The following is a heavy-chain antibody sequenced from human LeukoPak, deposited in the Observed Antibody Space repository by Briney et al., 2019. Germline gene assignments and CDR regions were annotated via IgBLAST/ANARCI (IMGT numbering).Heavy chain of an antibody. CDR2: ISGSGGST. CDR1: GFTFSNYG. CDR3: AELGITMIGGV. Sequence: GGSLRLSCAASGFTFSNYGMHWVRQAPGKGLEWVSAISGSGGSTYYADSVKGRFTISRDNAKNSLYLQMNSLRAEDTAVYYCAELGITMIGGVWGKGTTVTISS. D-gene: IGHD3-10*02. J-gene: IGHJ6*04. V-gene: IGHV3-21*01.